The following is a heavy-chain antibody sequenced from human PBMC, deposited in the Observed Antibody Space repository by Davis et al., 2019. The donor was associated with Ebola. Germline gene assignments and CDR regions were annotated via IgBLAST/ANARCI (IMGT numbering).Heavy chain of an antibody. V-gene: IGHV5-51*01. CDR3: ARPSTGDYDSFDY. CDR2: IYPGDSDT. J-gene: IGHJ4*02. Sequence: PGGSLRLSCKGSGYSFTSYWIGWVRQMPGKGLEWMGIIYPGDSDTRYSPSFQGQATISADKSISTAYLQWSSLKASGTAMYYCARPSTGDYDSFDYWGQGTLVTVSS. CDR1: GYSFTSYW. D-gene: IGHD5-12*01.